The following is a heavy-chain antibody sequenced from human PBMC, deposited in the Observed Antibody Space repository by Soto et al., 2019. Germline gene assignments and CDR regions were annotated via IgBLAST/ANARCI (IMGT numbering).Heavy chain of an antibody. CDR1: GGSISSSSYY. CDR3: ARLGFGENFDY. J-gene: IGHJ4*02. D-gene: IGHD3-10*01. Sequence: PSETLSLTCTVSGGSISSSSYYWGWIRQPPGKGLEWIGSIYYSGSTYYNPSLKSRVTISVDTSKNQFSLKLSSVTAADTAVYYCARLGFGENFDYWGQGTLVTVS. CDR2: IYYSGST. V-gene: IGHV4-39*01.